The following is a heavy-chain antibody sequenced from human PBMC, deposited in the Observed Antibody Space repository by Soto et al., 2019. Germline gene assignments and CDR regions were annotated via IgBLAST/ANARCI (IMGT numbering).Heavy chain of an antibody. D-gene: IGHD1-26*01. CDR2: INHSGST. V-gene: IGHV4-34*01. CDR3: ARGGAGATENWFDP. CDR1: GGSFSGYY. Sequence: QVQLQQWGAGLLKPSETLSLTCAVYGGSFSGYYWRWIRQPPGKGLEWIGEINHSGSTNYNPSLKRGVTISLDTSKNQFSLKPSSVTAAYKAVYYCARGGAGATENWFDPWGHGTLVNVSS. J-gene: IGHJ5*02.